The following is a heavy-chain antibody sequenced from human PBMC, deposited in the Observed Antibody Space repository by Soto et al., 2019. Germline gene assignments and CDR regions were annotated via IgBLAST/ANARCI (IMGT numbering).Heavy chain of an antibody. J-gene: IGHJ4*02. V-gene: IGHV4-61*08. Sequence: PSETLSLTCTVSGGSISSGGYYWSWIRQHPGKGLEWIGYIYYSGSTNYNPSLKSRVTISVDTSKNQFSLKLSSVTAADTAVYYCARGGYSSSWYHPYFDYWGQGTLVTVSS. D-gene: IGHD6-13*01. CDR2: IYYSGST. CDR1: GGSISSGGYY. CDR3: ARGGYSSSWYHPYFDY.